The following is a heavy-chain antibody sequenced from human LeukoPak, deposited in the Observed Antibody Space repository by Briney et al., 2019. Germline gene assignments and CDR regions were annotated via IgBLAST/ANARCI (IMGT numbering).Heavy chain of an antibody. J-gene: IGHJ5*02. D-gene: IGHD3-22*01. V-gene: IGHV1-69*04. CDR1: GGTFSSYA. CDR3: ARGDDSSAPDWFDP. Sequence: ASVKVSCKASGGTFSSYAICWVRQAPGQGLEWMGRIIPIFGIANYAQKFQGRVTITADKSTSTAYMELSSLRSEDTAVYYCARGDDSSAPDWFDPWGQGTLVTVSS. CDR2: IIPIFGIA.